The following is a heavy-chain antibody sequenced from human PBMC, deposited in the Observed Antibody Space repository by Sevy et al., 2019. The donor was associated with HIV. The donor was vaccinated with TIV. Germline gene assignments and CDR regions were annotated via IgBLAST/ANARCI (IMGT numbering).Heavy chain of an antibody. CDR2: MKQDGSEK. V-gene: IGHV3-7*03. Sequence: GGSLRLSCAASGFTFSSYWMRWVRQAPGMGLEWVANMKQDGSEKAYVDSVKGRFSISRDNAKNSLYLQMNSLRVDDTAVYYCASDDSIRGAGSYYKVWGQRTLVTVSS. CDR3: ASDDSIRGAGSYYKV. J-gene: IGHJ4*02. CDR1: GFTFSSYW. D-gene: IGHD3-10*01.